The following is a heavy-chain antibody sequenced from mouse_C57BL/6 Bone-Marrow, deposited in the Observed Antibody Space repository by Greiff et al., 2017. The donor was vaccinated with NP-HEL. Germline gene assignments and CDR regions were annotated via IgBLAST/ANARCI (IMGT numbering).Heavy chain of an antibody. CDR1: GFSLTSYA. D-gene: IGHD2-2*01. V-gene: IGHV2-9-1*01. CDR2: IWTGGGT. CDR3: ARNSYGYDRLDYFWYFDV. Sequence: QVQLKESGPGLVAPSQSLSITCTVSGFSLTSYAISWVRQPPGKGLEWLGVIWTGGGTNYNSALKSRLSISKDNSKSQVFLKMNSLQTDDTARYYCARNSYGYDRLDYFWYFDVWGTGTTVTVSS. J-gene: IGHJ1*03.